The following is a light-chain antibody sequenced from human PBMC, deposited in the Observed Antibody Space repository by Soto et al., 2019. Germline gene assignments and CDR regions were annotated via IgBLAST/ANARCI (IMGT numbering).Light chain of an antibody. CDR2: QDS. V-gene: IGLV3-1*01. CDR3: QAWDSSTAI. Sequence: SYELTQPPSVSVSPGQTASVTCSGDKLGDKYAYWYQQKPGQSPVLVIYQDSKRPSGIPERFSGSNSGSTATLTISGTQAMDEADYYCQAWDSSTAIFGGGTKLTVL. CDR1: KLGDKY. J-gene: IGLJ2*01.